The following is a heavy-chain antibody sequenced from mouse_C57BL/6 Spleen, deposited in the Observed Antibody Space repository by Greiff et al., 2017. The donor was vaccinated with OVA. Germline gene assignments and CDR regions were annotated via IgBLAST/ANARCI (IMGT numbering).Heavy chain of an antibody. Sequence: DVMLVESGGDLVKPGGSLKLSCAASGFTFSSYGMSWVRQTPDKRLEWVATISSGGSYTYYPDSVKGRFTISRDNAKNTLYLQMSSLKSEDTAMYYCARRDSSGYYFDYWGQGTTLTVSS. CDR3: ARRDSSGYYFDY. CDR2: ISSGGSYT. D-gene: IGHD3-2*02. V-gene: IGHV5-6*02. CDR1: GFTFSSYG. J-gene: IGHJ2*01.